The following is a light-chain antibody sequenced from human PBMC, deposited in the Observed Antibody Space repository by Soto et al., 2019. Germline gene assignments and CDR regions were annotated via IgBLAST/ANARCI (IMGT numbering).Light chain of an antibody. J-gene: IGKJ2*01. Sequence: DIVMTQSPDSLAVSLGERATINCKSSQSVLYSANNKNYLTWYQQKPGQSPKLLIYWASTREPGVPDRFSGSESETDFTLTISSLQAEDVAVYYCQQYFSLPYTFGQGTKLEI. CDR1: QSVLYSANNKNY. CDR3: QQYFSLPYT. CDR2: WAS. V-gene: IGKV4-1*01.